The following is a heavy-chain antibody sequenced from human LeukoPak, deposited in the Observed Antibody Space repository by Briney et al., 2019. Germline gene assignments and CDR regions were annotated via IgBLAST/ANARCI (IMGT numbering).Heavy chain of an antibody. V-gene: IGHV4-38-2*02. Sequence: SETLSLTCAVYGGSFSGYYWGWIRQPPGKGLEWIGSIYHSGSTYYNPSLKSRVTISVDTSKNQFSLKLSSVTAADTAVYYCARDAGVPAAISCWFDPWGQGTLVTVSS. D-gene: IGHD2-2*01. J-gene: IGHJ5*02. CDR1: GGSFSGYY. CDR3: ARDAGVPAAISCWFDP. CDR2: IYHSGST.